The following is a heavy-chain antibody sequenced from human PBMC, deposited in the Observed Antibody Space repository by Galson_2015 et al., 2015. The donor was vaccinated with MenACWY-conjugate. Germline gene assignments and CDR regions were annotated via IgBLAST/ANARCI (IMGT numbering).Heavy chain of an antibody. D-gene: IGHD7-27*01. Sequence: TLSLTCTVSGASISSHHWSWFRQPPGKGLEWIAYIRDTGSLKDNPSLKSRVTMSADKSNNQFSLGLISVTAADTAVYYCARLPTWGSSFGYFDYWGQGILVAVSS. CDR3: ARLPTWGSSFGYFDY. V-gene: IGHV4-59*08. CDR1: GASISSHH. CDR2: IRDTGSL. J-gene: IGHJ4*02.